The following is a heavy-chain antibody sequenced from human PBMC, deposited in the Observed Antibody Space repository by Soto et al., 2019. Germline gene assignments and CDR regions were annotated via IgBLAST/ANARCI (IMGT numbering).Heavy chain of an antibody. V-gene: IGHV3-74*01. CDR2: MNSDGRTT. CDR3: ATAEVDY. J-gene: IGHJ4*02. CDR1: GFNFGNNW. Sequence: EVQLVESGGGLVQPGGSLRLSCAASGFNFGNNWMHWVRQAPGKGLEWVSRMNSDGRTTNYADSVKGRFTVSRDNAKNTLYLQMNSLGAEDTAVYYCATAEVDYWGPGTLVTVSS.